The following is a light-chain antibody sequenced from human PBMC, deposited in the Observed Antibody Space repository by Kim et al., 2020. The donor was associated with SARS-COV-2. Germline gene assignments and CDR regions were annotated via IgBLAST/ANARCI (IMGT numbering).Light chain of an antibody. J-gene: IGLJ2*01. CDR2: DVS. CDR1: SSDIGKYKY. CDR3: SSYTIRNTVI. V-gene: IGLV2-14*03. Sequence: QSITLSCTGTSSDIGKYKYVSCYQQNPGKATKLIVYDVSERPSGISSRVSGSKSGNTASLTISGLRADDEAAYYCSSYTIRNTVIFGGGTQLTVL.